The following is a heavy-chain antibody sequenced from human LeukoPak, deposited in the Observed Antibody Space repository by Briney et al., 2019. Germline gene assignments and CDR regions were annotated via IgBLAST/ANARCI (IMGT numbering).Heavy chain of an antibody. Sequence: GESLKISCKGSGYSFTSYWIDWVRQMPGKGLEWMGIIYPGDSDTRYSPSFQGQVTFSADKSISTAYLQWSSLKASDTAMYYCARRSYCYSTSCYGYWFDSWGQGTLVTVSS. CDR1: GYSFTSYW. J-gene: IGHJ5*01. D-gene: IGHD2-2*01. CDR2: IYPGDSDT. CDR3: ARRSYCYSTSCYGYWFDS. V-gene: IGHV5-51*01.